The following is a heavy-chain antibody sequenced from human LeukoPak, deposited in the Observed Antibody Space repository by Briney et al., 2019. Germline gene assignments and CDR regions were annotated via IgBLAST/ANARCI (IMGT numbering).Heavy chain of an antibody. D-gene: IGHD5-18*01. CDR3: ARDLGQRYSYGSENWFDP. J-gene: IGHJ5*02. CDR2: ISAYYGNT. Sequence: ASVKVSCKASGYTFTSYGFSWVRQAPGQGLEWMGWISAYYGNTNYAQKLQGRVTMTTDTSTSTAYMELRSLRSHDTAVYYCARDLGQRYSYGSENWFDPWGQGTLVTVSS. CDR1: GYTFTSYG. V-gene: IGHV1-18*01.